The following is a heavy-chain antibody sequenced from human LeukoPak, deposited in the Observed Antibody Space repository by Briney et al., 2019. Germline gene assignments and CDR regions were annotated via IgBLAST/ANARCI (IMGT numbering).Heavy chain of an antibody. J-gene: IGHJ5*02. CDR2: INHSGST. CDR1: GGSFSGYY. V-gene: IGHV4-34*01. Sequence: SETLSLTCAVYGGSFSGYYWSWIRQPPGKGLEWIGEINHSGSTNYNPSLKSRVTISVDTSKNQFSLRLSSVTAADTAVYYCARGGRKQQLVLYPRWFDPWGQGTLVTVSS. D-gene: IGHD6-13*01. CDR3: ARGGRKQQLVLYPRWFDP.